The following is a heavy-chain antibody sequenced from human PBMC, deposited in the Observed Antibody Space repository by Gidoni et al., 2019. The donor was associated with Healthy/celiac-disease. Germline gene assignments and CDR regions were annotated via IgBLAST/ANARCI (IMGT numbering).Heavy chain of an antibody. CDR1: GFTFSSYA. V-gene: IGHV3-23*01. CDR3: AKDDEAAPIPYYYYGMDV. CDR2: ISGSGGST. Sequence: EVQLLESGGGLVQPGGSLRLSCAASGFTFSSYAMSWVRQAPGKGLEWVSAISGSGGSTYYADSVKGRFTISRDNSKNTLYLQMNSLRAEDTAVYYCAKDDEAAPIPYYYYGMDVWGQGTTVTVSS. J-gene: IGHJ6*02. D-gene: IGHD6-13*01.